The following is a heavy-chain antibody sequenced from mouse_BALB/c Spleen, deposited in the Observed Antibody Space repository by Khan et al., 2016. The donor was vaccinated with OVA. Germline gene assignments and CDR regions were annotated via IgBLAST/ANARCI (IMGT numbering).Heavy chain of an antibody. J-gene: IGHJ2*01. CDR2: IYPGNSDT. Sequence: VQLQQSGTVLARPGASVKMSCTASGYTFTNYWMHWVKQRPGQGLEWIGTIYPGNSDTNYNQKFTGKAKLTAVTSTSTAYMELSSLTNEDSAVDYCARNGFGNYEIWDYWGQGTTLTVSS. D-gene: IGHD2-1*01. V-gene: IGHV1-5*01. CDR3: ARNGFGNYEIWDY. CDR1: GYTFTNYW.